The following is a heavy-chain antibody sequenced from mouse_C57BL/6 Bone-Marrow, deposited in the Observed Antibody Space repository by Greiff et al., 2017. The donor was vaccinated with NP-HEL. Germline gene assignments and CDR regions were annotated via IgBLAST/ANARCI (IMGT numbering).Heavy chain of an antibody. J-gene: IGHJ2*01. CDR2: INPNNGGT. V-gene: IGHV1-26*01. D-gene: IGHD1-1*01. Sequence: VQLQQSGPELVKPGASVKISCKASGYTFTDYYMNWVKQSHGKSLEWIGDINPNNGGTSYNQKFKGKATLTVDKSSSTAYMELRSLTSEDSAVYYCARRGPYGSSYDYFDYWGQGTTLTVSS. CDR1: GYTFTDYY. CDR3: ARRGPYGSSYDYFDY.